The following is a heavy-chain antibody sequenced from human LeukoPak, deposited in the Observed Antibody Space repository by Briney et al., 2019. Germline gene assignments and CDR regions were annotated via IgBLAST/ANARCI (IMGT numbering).Heavy chain of an antibody. CDR1: GFSFSAHA. D-gene: IGHD2-2*01. CDR3: ARGPASSTSWLCHFDY. V-gene: IGHV3-66*01. J-gene: IGHJ4*02. CDR2: IYSGGST. Sequence: GGSLRLSCAASGFSFSAHALHWVRQAPGKGLEWVSVIYSGGSTYYADSVKGRFTISRDNSKNTLYLQMNSLRAEDTAVYYCARGPASSTSWLCHFDYWGQGTLVTVSS.